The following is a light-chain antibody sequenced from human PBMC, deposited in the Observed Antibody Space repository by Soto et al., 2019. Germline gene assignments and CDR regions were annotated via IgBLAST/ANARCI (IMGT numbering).Light chain of an antibody. CDR2: DAS. CDR3: QQYVSSQT. Sequence: EIVLTQSPATLSLSPGERATLSCRASQSVSNYLAWFQQKPGQAPRLLIYDASNRATGIPARFSGSGSGTDFTLTISRLEPEDFAVYYCQQYVSSQTFGQGTKVEIK. CDR1: QSVSNY. V-gene: IGKV3-11*01. J-gene: IGKJ1*01.